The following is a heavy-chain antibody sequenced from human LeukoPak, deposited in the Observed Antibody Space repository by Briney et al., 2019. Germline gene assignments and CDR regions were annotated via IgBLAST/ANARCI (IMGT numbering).Heavy chain of an antibody. V-gene: IGHV4-38-2*02. D-gene: IGHD2-15*01. CDR1: GYSISSGYY. Sequence: SETLSLTCTVSGYSISSGYYWGWIRQPPGKGLEWIGSIYHSGSTYYNPSLKSRVTISVDTSKNQFSLKLSSVTAADTAVYYCARTVGYCSGGSCYSYYYFDSWGQGTLVTVSS. J-gene: IGHJ4*02. CDR2: IYHSGST. CDR3: ARTVGYCSGGSCYSYYYFDS.